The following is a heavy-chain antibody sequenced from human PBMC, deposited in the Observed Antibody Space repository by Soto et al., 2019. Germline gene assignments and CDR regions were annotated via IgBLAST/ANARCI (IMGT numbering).Heavy chain of an antibody. CDR2: ISYDGSNK. CDR3: ARPLWRDDYNWGYFDL. Sequence: QVQLVESGGGVVQPGRSLRLSCAASGFTFSSYAMHWVRQAPGKGLEWVAVISYDGSNKYSADSVKGRFTISRDNSTNTRYLQMNSLRAEDTAVYDCARPLWRDDYNWGYFDLWGRGPLVTVSS. J-gene: IGHJ2*01. V-gene: IGHV3-30-3*01. D-gene: IGHD4-4*01. CDR1: GFTFSSYA.